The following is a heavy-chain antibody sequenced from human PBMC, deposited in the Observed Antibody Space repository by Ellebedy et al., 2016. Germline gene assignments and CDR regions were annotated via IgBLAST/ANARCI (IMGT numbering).Heavy chain of an antibody. V-gene: IGHV4-34*01. CDR2: INHSGST. CDR1: GGSISSYY. J-gene: IGHJ4*02. Sequence: SETLSLTCTVSGGSISSYYWGWIRQPPGKGLEWIGEINHSGSTNYNPSLKSRVTISVDTSKNQFSLKLSSVTAADTAVYYCARDGGCSGGSCYTMVDYWGQGTLVTVSS. CDR3: ARDGGCSGGSCYTMVDY. D-gene: IGHD2-15*01.